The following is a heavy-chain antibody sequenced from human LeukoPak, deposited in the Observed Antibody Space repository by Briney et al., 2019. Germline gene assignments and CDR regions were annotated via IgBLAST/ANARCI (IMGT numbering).Heavy chain of an antibody. CDR3: ARHLYYYGSGSYHYYYYYYMDV. Sequence: SETLSLTCTASGGSISSSSYYWGWIRQPPGKGLEWIGSTYYSGSTYYNPSLKSRVTISVDTSKNQFSLKLSSVTAADTAVYYCARHLYYYGSGSYHYYYYYYMDVWGKGTTVTVSS. J-gene: IGHJ6*03. D-gene: IGHD3-10*01. V-gene: IGHV4-39*01. CDR1: GGSISSSSYY. CDR2: TYYSGST.